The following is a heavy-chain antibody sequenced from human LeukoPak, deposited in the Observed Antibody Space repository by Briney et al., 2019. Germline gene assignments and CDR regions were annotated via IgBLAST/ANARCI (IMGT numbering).Heavy chain of an antibody. CDR1: GGTFGSYA. CDR3: ARDSDYGEWWFDP. CDR2: IIPILGIA. Sequence: SVKVSCKASGGTFGSYAISWVRQAPGQGLEWMGRIIPILGIANYAQKFQGRVTITADKSTSTAYMELSSLRSEDTAVYYCARDSDYGEWWFDPWGQGTLVTVSS. D-gene: IGHD4-17*01. V-gene: IGHV1-69*04. J-gene: IGHJ5*02.